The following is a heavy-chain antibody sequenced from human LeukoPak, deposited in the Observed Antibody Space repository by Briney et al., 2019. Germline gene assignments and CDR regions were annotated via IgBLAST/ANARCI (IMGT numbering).Heavy chain of an antibody. CDR2: ISPNSGGT. CDR3: ARDGSGYYYDSSGYYY. CDR1: GYTFTGYY. Sequence: ASVKVSCKASGYTFTGYYMHWVRQAPGQGLEWMGWISPNSGGTNYAQKFQGRVTMTRDTSISTAYMELSRLRSDDTAVYYCARDGSGYYYDSSGYYYWGQGTLVTVSS. D-gene: IGHD3-22*01. J-gene: IGHJ4*02. V-gene: IGHV1-2*02.